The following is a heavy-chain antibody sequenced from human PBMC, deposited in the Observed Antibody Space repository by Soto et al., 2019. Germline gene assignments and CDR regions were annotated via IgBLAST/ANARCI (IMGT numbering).Heavy chain of an antibody. V-gene: IGHV3-30*18. D-gene: IGHD3-22*01. CDR2: ISYDGRTK. Sequence: LRLSCAASGFTFSNYGMHWVRQAPGKGLEWVALISYDGRTKFYVDSVKGRFTISRDNSKNTLYLQMDSLRTEDTAVYYCAKRSDSSGYYPPDYWGQGTLVTVSS. CDR1: GFTFSNYG. CDR3: AKRSDSSGYYPPDY. J-gene: IGHJ4*02.